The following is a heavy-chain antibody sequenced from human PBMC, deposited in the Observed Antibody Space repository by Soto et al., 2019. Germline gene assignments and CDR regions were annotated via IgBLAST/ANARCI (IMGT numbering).Heavy chain of an antibody. D-gene: IGHD3-22*01. J-gene: IGHJ4*01. CDR1: GFTFSGYA. V-gene: IGHV3-23*01. Sequence: GGSLRLSCAASGFTFSGYAMNWVRQAPGKGLEWVSTISGSGATTYYADSVKGRFTISRDNSKNTLYLQMNSLRAEDTAVYYCAKRHYYDSSGYYYYFDYWGHGTLVTVSS. CDR3: AKRHYYDSSGYYYYFDY. CDR2: ISGSGATT.